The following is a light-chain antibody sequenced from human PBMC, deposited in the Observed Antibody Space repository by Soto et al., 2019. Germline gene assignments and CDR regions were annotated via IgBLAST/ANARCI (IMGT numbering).Light chain of an antibody. Sequence: LTQPPSVSVAPGKTARITCGGNNIGSKSVHWYQQKPGQAPVLVIYYDSDRPSGIPERFSGSNSGNTATLTISRVEAGDEADYYCQVWDSSSDHVVFGGGTQLTVL. CDR1: NIGSKS. CDR3: QVWDSSSDHVV. CDR2: YDS. V-gene: IGLV3-21*04. J-gene: IGLJ2*01.